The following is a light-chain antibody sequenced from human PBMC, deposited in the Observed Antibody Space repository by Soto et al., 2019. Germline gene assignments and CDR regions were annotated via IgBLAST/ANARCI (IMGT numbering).Light chain of an antibody. CDR3: QQYYSTPWT. J-gene: IGKJ1*01. CDR1: QSVLYRSNNHNY. Sequence: IVMTQSPDSLAVSLGDRSTMNCKSSQSVLYRSNNHNYLAWYQQKPGQPPRLLIYWASTRESGVTDRFSGSGSGTDFTPTISSLQAEDVAVYYCQQYYSTPWTFGQGTKVDI. V-gene: IGKV4-1*01. CDR2: WAS.